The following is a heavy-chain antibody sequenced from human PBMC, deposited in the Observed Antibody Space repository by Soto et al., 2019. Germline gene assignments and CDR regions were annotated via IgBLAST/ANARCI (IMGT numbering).Heavy chain of an antibody. J-gene: IGHJ5*02. D-gene: IGHD6-13*01. CDR3: ARHHSSSRNNWFDP. Sequence: PXESLKISFKGSGYSFTSYWISWVRQMPGKGLEWMGRIDPSDSYTNYSPSFQGHVTISADKSISTAYLQWSSLKASDTAMYYCARHHSSSRNNWFDPWGQGTLVTVSS. CDR1: GYSFTSYW. V-gene: IGHV5-10-1*01. CDR2: IDPSDSYT.